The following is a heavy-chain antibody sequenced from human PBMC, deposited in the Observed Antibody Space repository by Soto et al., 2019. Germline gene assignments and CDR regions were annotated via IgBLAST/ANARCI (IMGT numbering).Heavy chain of an antibody. J-gene: IGHJ5*02. CDR3: ATLPPRIEVTVLPIPT. V-gene: IGHV4-30-4*01. CDR2: IYYSGST. Sequence: NPSETLSLTCTVSGGSISSGDYYWSWIRQPPGKGLEWIGYIYYSGSTYYNPSLKSRVTISVDKSNNQFSLTLKYVTAADTAVYYCATLPPRIEVTVLPIPTWGQGTLVTVSS. CDR1: GGSISSGDYY. D-gene: IGHD2-15*01.